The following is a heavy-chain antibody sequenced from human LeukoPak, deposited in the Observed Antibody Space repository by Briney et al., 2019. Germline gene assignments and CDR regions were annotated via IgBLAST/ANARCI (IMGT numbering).Heavy chain of an antibody. CDR1: GFTFDDYD. CDR3: AKDEPDTMVRGVGPT. J-gene: IGHJ4*02. Sequence: GGSLRLSCAASGFTFDDYDMNWVRQAPGKGLEWVSGINWNGNTTGYADSLKGRFTISRDNAKNSLYLQMNRLRAEDTAFYHCAKDEPDTMVRGVGPTWGQGTLVTASS. CDR2: INWNGNTT. D-gene: IGHD3-10*01. V-gene: IGHV3-20*01.